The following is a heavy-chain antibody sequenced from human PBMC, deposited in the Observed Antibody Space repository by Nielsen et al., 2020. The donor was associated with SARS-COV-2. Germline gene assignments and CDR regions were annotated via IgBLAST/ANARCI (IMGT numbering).Heavy chain of an antibody. CDR2: ISGSGGST. Sequence: GESLKTSCAASGFTFSSYAMSLVRQAPGKGLEWVSAISGSGGSTYYANSVKGRVTTSRDNSKNTLYLQMNSLRAEDTDVYYCAKARLNIAVAGTYFDYWGQGTMVTVSS. CDR3: AKARLNIAVAGTYFDY. V-gene: IGHV3-23*01. D-gene: IGHD6-19*01. J-gene: IGHJ4*02. CDR1: GFTFSSYA.